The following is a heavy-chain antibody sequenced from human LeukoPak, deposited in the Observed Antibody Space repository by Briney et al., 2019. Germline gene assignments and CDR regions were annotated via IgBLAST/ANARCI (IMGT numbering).Heavy chain of an antibody. CDR1: GYSFTSCG. V-gene: IGHV1-18*01. CDR3: AREAAWYSSGWDFDY. CDR2: MSANHGRT. J-gene: IGHJ4*02. Sequence: ASVKVSCKGSGYSFTSCGIIWVRQAPGQGLEWMGWMSANHGRTNYAQKLQDSVTMTTDTSTSTAYYELRSLRSDDTAVYYCAREAAWYSSGWDFDYWGQGTLVTVSS. D-gene: IGHD6-19*01.